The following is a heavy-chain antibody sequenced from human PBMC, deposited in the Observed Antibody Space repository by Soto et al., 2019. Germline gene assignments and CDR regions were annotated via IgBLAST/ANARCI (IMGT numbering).Heavy chain of an antibody. J-gene: IGHJ6*02. CDR2: IIPISGTA. CDR1: WGHGGSEA. V-gene: IGHV1-69*13. CDR3: ARAPEDRRYFPCLFDSYYYGMDF. Sequence: SVQVCDKGSWGHGGSEAISCVRHARTNGLEWIGGIIPISGTANYSQKFPGRVTITADESTSTAYMALSSLRSEETAVYYCARAPEDRRYFPCLFDSYYYGMDFWGQRPTGTVSS. D-gene: IGHD3-9*01.